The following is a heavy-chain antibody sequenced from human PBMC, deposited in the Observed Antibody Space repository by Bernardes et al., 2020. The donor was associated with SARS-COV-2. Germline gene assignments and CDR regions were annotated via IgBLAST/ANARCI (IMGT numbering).Heavy chain of an antibody. CDR1: GFTFSSHA. Sequence: GGSLRLSCAASGFTFSSHAMSWVRQAPGKGLEWVSGISGSDGSTYYVDSVKGRFTISRDNSKNTLYLQMNSLRVEDTAVYYCAKSLGSLWYDLAYFDYWGQGILVTVSS. CDR2: ISGSDGST. D-gene: IGHD1-1*01. J-gene: IGHJ4*02. CDR3: AKSLGSLWYDLAYFDY. V-gene: IGHV3-23*01.